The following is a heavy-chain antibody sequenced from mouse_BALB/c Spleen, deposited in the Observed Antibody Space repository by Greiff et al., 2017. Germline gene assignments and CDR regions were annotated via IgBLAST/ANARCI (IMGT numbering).Heavy chain of an antibody. J-gene: IGHJ2*01. CDR1: GFTFNTYA. D-gene: IGHD3-3*01. CDR3: VRLGTAFDY. V-gene: IGHV10-1*02. CDR2: IRSKSNNYAT. Sequence: GGGLVQPKGSLKLSCAASGFTFNTYAMNWVRQAPGKGLEWVARIRSKSNNYATYYADSVKDRFTISRDDSQSMLYLQMNNLKTEDTAMYYCVRLGTAFDYWGQGTTLTVSS.